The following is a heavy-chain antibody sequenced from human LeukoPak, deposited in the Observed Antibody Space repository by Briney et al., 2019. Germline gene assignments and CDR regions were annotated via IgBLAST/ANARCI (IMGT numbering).Heavy chain of an antibody. CDR1: GYTFTSYG. D-gene: IGHD2-15*01. J-gene: IGHJ4*02. CDR2: ISAYNGNT. V-gene: IGHV1-18*01. Sequence: ASVKVSCKAAGYTFTSYGISWVRQPPGQGLEWMGWISAYNGNTNYAQKLQGRVTMTTDTSTSTAYMELRSLRSDDTAVYYCARDLGSGYCSGGSCYSSPYWGQGTLVTVSS. CDR3: ARDLGSGYCSGGSCYSSPY.